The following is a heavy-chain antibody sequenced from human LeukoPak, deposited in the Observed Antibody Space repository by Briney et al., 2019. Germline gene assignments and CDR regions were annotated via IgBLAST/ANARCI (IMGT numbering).Heavy chain of an antibody. V-gene: IGHV4-39*01. CDR2: IYYSGST. CDR3: ARLGYSGYDYYFDY. CDR1: GGSISRSSYY. Sequence: SETLSLSCTVSGGSISRSSYYWSWIRQPPGKGLEWIGSIYYSGSTYYNPSLKSRVTISVDTSKNQFSLKLSSVTAADTAVYYCARLGYSGYDYYFDYWGQGTLVTVSS. D-gene: IGHD5-12*01. J-gene: IGHJ4*02.